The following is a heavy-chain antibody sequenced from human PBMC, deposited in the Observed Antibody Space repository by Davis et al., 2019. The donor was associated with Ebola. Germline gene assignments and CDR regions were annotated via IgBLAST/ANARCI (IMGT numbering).Heavy chain of an antibody. J-gene: IGHJ6*02. D-gene: IGHD6-19*01. CDR1: GFTFRSYW. CDR2: IRPDETYT. V-gene: IGHV3-74*01. Sequence: PGGSLRLSCAASGFTFRSYWRHWVRQAPGKGLVWVSHIRPDETYTNYADSVKGRFTISTDNAKNTLYLQMSSLRAEDTAVYYCARGSVKGLDVWGQGTTVTVSS. CDR3: ARGSVKGLDV.